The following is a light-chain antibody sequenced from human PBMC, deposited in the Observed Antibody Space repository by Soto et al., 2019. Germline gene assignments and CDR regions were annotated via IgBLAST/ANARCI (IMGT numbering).Light chain of an antibody. CDR1: QGVGRF. Sequence: EIVLTQSPATLSLSPGERAALSCRASQGVGRFLAWYQQKPGQAPRLLTYDASNRATGIPARFSGSGSGTDFTLAINNLEPEDCAVFYCQQRCCWPLTFGGGTKVEIK. V-gene: IGKV3-11*01. CDR3: QQRCCWPLT. CDR2: DAS. J-gene: IGKJ4*01.